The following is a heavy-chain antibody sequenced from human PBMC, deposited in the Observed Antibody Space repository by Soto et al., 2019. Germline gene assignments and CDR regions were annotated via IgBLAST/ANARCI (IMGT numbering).Heavy chain of an antibody. Sequence: PGGSLRLSCAASGFTFDDYAMHWVRQAPGKGLEWVSGISWNSGSIGYADSVKGRFTISRDNAKNSLYLQMNSLRAEDTALYYCAKDFGLRRYDSSGPIDYWGQGTLVTVSS. CDR2: ISWNSGSI. CDR1: GFTFDDYA. D-gene: IGHD3-22*01. J-gene: IGHJ4*02. CDR3: AKDFGLRRYDSSGPIDY. V-gene: IGHV3-9*01.